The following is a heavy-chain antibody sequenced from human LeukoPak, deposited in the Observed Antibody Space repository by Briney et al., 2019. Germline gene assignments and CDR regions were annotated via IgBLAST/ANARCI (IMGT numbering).Heavy chain of an antibody. V-gene: IGHV3-7*03. D-gene: IGHD6-19*01. CDR1: GFTFSSYW. J-gene: IGHJ4*02. CDR2: IKQDGSEK. CDR3: AKMSGWYFLDY. Sequence: PGGSLRLSCAASGFTFSSYWMSWVRQGPGKGLEWVATIKQDGSEKYYVDSVRGRFTISRDNAKNSLYLQMNSLRAEDTAVYYCAKMSGWYFLDYWGQGTLVTVSS.